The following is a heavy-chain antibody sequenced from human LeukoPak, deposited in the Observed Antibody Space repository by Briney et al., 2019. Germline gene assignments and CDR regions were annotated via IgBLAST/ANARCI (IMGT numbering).Heavy chain of an antibody. V-gene: IGHV4-30-4*01. CDR3: AREAMTTVTSTGYYFDY. CDR1: GFTFSSYAMH. Sequence: LRLSCAASGFTFSSYAMHWVRQPPGKGLEWIGYIYYSGSTYYNPSLKSRVTISVDTSKNQFSLKLSSVTAADTAVYYCAREAMTTVTSTGYYFDYWGQGTLVTVSS. D-gene: IGHD4-11*01. CDR2: IYYSGST. J-gene: IGHJ4*02.